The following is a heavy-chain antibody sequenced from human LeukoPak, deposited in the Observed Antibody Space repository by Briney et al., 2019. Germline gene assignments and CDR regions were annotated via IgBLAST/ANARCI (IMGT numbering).Heavy chain of an antibody. CDR1: GFGFSSYA. J-gene: IGHJ4*02. D-gene: IGHD3-10*01. Sequence: GGSLRLSCEASGFGFSSYALSWVRQAPGRGLEWVSAISGSGGNTYCADFVKGRFTISRDNSQNTLFLQMSSLRADDTATYYCAKHYGSGTYYNYFTYCGRGTLVSVSS. CDR3: AKHYGSGTYYNYFTY. CDR2: ISGSGGNT. V-gene: IGHV3-23*01.